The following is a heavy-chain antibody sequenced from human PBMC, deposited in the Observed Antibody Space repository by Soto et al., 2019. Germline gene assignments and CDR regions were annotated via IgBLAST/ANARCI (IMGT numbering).Heavy chain of an antibody. CDR2: IYYSGST. J-gene: IGHJ5*02. V-gene: IGHV4-31*03. CDR3: ARVFIAAGEVRFDP. Sequence: QVQLQESGPGLVKPSQTLSLTCTVSGGSISSGGYYWSCIRQHPGKGLEWIGYIYYSGSTYYNPSLKSRVTISVVTSKNQFSLKLSSVTAADTAVYSGARVFIAAGEVRFDPWGQGTLVTVSS. D-gene: IGHD6-13*01. CDR1: GGSISSGGYY.